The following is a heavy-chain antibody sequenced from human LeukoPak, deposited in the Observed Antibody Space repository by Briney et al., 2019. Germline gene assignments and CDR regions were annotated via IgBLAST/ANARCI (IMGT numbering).Heavy chain of an antibody. J-gene: IGHJ4*02. CDR2: ISSSSSTI. D-gene: IGHD6-19*01. V-gene: IGHV3-48*01. CDR3: AKDFGSGWYYFDY. Sequence: GGSLRLSCAASGFTFSSYSMNWVRQAPGKGLEWVSYISSSSSTIYYADSVKGRFTISRDNAKNSLYLQMNSLRAEDTALYYCAKDFGSGWYYFDYWGQGTLVTVSS. CDR1: GFTFSSYS.